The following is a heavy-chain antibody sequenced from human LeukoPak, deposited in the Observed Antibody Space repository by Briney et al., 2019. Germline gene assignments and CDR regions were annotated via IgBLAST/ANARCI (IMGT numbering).Heavy chain of an antibody. Sequence: SVKVSCKASGGTFSSYAISWVRQAPGQGLEWMGGIIPIFGTANYAQKFQGRVTITTDESTSAAYMELSSLRSEDTAVYYCAGDFWSGYYIEVEYYYYMDVWGKGTTVTVSS. CDR2: IIPIFGTA. D-gene: IGHD3-3*01. V-gene: IGHV1-69*05. CDR1: GGTFSSYA. CDR3: AGDFWSGYYIEVEYYYYMDV. J-gene: IGHJ6*03.